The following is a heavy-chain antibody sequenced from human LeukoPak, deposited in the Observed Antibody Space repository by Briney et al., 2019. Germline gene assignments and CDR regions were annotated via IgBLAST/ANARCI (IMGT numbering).Heavy chain of an antibody. CDR3: ARSTSFGVVIID. J-gene: IGHJ4*02. Sequence: SETLSLTCTVSDGSISSGGFYWSWIRQPAGKGLEWIGRIYISGSTNYNPSLQSRVTISVDTSKNQFSLKLRSVTAADTAVYYCARSTSFGVVIIDWGQGTLVTVSS. CDR1: DGSISSGGFY. D-gene: IGHD3-3*01. V-gene: IGHV4-61*02. CDR2: IYISGST.